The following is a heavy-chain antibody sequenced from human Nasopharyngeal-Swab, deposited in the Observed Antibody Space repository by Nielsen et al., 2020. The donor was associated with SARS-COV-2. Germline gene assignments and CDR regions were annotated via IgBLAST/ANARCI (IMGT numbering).Heavy chain of an antibody. V-gene: IGHV4-39*06. D-gene: IGHD1-26*01. J-gene: IGHJ4*02. CDR1: GGSISSSSYY. CDR2: IYYSGST. Sequence: SETLSLTCTVSGGSISSSSYYWGWIRQPPGKGLEGIGSIYYSGSTYYNPSLTSRVTISVDTSKNQFPLKLSSVTAADTAVYYCARSGIVGAIYYWGQGTLVTVSS. CDR3: ARSGIVGAIYY.